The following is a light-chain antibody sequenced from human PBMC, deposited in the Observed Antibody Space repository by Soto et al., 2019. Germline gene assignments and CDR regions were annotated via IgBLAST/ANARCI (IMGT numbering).Light chain of an antibody. V-gene: IGKV1-5*01. J-gene: IGKJ1*01. CDR3: QQYNSYSRGT. CDR2: DAS. Sequence: DIQMTQSPSTLSASVGDRVTITCRASQRISSWLAWYQQKPGKAPKLLIYDASSLESGVPSRFSGSGSGTEFTLTISSLQPDDFATYSCQQYNSYSRGTFGQGTKVEIK. CDR1: QRISSW.